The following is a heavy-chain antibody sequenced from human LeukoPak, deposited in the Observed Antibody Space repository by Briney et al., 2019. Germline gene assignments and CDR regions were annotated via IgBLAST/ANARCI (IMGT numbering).Heavy chain of an antibody. V-gene: IGHV4-59*01. D-gene: IGHD1-26*01. J-gene: IGHJ4*02. CDR1: GAFISGNY. Sequence: SETLSLTCAVSGAFISGNYWRWIRQPPGKGLEWIGYIYYSGSTKYNPSLKSRVTISVDTSKNQFSLRLSSVTAADTAMYYCAREKYGGSNDYWGQGTLVTVSS. CDR3: AREKYGGSNDY. CDR2: IYYSGST.